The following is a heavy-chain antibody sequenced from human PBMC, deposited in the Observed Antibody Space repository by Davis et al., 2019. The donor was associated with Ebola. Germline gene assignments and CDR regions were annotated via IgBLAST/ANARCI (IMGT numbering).Heavy chain of an antibody. J-gene: IGHJ4*02. Sequence: GESLKISCAASGFTFSSYAMSWVRQAPGKGLEWVAVISYDGSNKYYADSVKGRFTISRDNSKNTLYLQMNSLRAEDTAVYYCARDQELGVTPPFDYWGQGTLVTVSS. D-gene: IGHD4-23*01. CDR2: ISYDGSNK. CDR3: ARDQELGVTPPFDY. CDR1: GFTFSSYA. V-gene: IGHV3-30*03.